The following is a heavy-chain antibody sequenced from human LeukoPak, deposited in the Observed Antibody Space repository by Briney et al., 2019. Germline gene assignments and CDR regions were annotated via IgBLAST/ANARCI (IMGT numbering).Heavy chain of an antibody. CDR3: ARSNVVVVAATPDAFDI. J-gene: IGHJ3*02. Sequence: ASVKVSCKASGGTFSSYAISWVRQAPRQGLEWMGGIIPIFGTANYAQKFQGRVTITTDESTSTAYMELSSLRSEDTAVYYCARSNVVVVAATPDAFDIWGQGTMVTVSS. D-gene: IGHD2-15*01. CDR2: IIPIFGTA. CDR1: GGTFSSYA. V-gene: IGHV1-69*05.